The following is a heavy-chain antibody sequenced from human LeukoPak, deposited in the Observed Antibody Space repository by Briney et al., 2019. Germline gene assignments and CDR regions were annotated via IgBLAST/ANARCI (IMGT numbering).Heavy chain of an antibody. CDR1: GFTFSSYW. D-gene: IGHD3-3*01. CDR2: IKQDGGEK. J-gene: IGHJ3*02. Sequence: GGSLRLSCAASGFTFSSYWMSWVRQAPRKGPEWVANIKQDGGEKYYVDSVKGRFTISRDNAKNSLYLQMNSLRAEDTAVYYCARDAFSRISVFGVVSDAFDIWGQGTMVTVSS. CDR3: ARDAFSRISVFGVVSDAFDI. V-gene: IGHV3-7*01.